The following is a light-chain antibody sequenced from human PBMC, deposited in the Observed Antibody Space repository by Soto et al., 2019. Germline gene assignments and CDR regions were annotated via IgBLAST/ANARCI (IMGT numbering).Light chain of an antibody. J-gene: IGLJ3*02. CDR1: SSNIGSNY. V-gene: IGLV1-47*01. Sequence: QSVLTQPPSASGTPGQRVTISCSGSSSNIGSNYVYWYQQLPGTAPKLLIYRNNQRPSGVSNRFSGSKSGNTASLTISGLQAEDEADYYCSSYTTSSTQWVFGGGTKVTVL. CDR2: RNN. CDR3: SSYTTSSTQWV.